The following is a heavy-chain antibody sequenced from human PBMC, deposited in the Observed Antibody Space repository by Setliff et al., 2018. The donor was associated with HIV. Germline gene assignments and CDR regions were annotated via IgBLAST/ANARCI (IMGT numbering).Heavy chain of an antibody. J-gene: IGHJ3*02. CDR2: IDRDGSETNYVDNYE. V-gene: IGHV3-7*01. CDR3: VKDGDYRNGDYDAFDI. CDR1: RFTFNDYW. Sequence: GSLRLSCVASRFTFNDYWMSWVRQAPGKGLEWVANIDRDGSETNYVDNYEYYADSVKGRFTISRDNSKSTVDLQMTSLTAEDTAVYYCVKDGDYRNGDYDAFDIWGQGTMVTVSS. D-gene: IGHD4-17*01.